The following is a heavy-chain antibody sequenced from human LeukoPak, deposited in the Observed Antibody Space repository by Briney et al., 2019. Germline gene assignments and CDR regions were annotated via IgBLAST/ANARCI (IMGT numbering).Heavy chain of an antibody. CDR1: GFTFDDYA. V-gene: IGHV3-9*03. J-gene: IGHJ4*02. D-gene: IGHD3-3*01. CDR3: ARSPLYDFWSGYFDF. Sequence: GGSLRLSCAASGFTFDDYAMDWVRQAPGKGLEWVSGISWNSGSIGYADSVKGRFTISRDNAKNSLYLQMNSLRADDMALYYCARSPLYDFWSGYFDFWGQGTLVTVSS. CDR2: ISWNSGSI.